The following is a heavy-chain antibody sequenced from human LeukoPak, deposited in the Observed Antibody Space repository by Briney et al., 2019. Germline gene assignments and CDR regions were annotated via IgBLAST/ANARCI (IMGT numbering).Heavy chain of an antibody. D-gene: IGHD6-19*01. CDR1: GASISSGGYS. CDR3: ARQAGAVADWFDP. CDR2: MFDSGST. Sequence: PSETLSLTCAVSGASISSGGYSWSWIRQPPGKGLEWIGYMFDSGSTYYNPSLKSRVTISVDTSKNQFSLKLSSVTAADTAVYYCARQAGAVADWFDPWDQGTLVTVSS. J-gene: IGHJ5*02. V-gene: IGHV4-30-2*03.